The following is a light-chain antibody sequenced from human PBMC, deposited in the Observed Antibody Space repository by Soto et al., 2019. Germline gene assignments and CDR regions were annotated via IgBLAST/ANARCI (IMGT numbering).Light chain of an antibody. CDR3: QPYNNWPLIT. V-gene: IGKV3-15*01. J-gene: IGKJ5*01. CDR1: QSVSSSY. Sequence: EILLPQSPGTLSLSHGKRATLSCRASQSVSSSYLAWYQQKPGQAPRLLIYGASTRATGIPARFSGSGSGTEFTLTISSLQSEDFAVYYCQPYNNWPLITSCQGTRLEIK. CDR2: GAS.